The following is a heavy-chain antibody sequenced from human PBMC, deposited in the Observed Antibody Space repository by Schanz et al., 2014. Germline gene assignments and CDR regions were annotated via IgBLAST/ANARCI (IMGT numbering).Heavy chain of an antibody. D-gene: IGHD6-6*01. Sequence: QVQLVQSGAEVKKPGASVKVSCKASGYTFISYFIHWVRQAPGQGLEWMGIINPTGGSTSYAQRFQGRVTVATDTTTSSAYMNLRSLRSDDTAVYYCARDQSPYTNSSDVRYFDYWGQGSLVTVSS. CDR2: INPTGGST. CDR3: ARDQSPYTNSSDVRYFDY. CDR1: GYTFISYF. V-gene: IGHV1-46*01. J-gene: IGHJ4*02.